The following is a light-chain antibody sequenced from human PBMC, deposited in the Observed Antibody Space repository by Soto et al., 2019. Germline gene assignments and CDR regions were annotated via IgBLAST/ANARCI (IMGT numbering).Light chain of an antibody. Sequence: QSVLTQPPSASGTPGQIVAISCSGSSSNIGSNTVTWYQQLPGTAPKLLLYSTSQRSSGVPGRFSGSKSGASASLSISGLQSEDEADYYCAAWDDRLDVYVFGTGTKVIGL. J-gene: IGLJ1*01. CDR2: STS. CDR1: SSNIGSNT. CDR3: AAWDDRLDVYV. V-gene: IGLV1-44*01.